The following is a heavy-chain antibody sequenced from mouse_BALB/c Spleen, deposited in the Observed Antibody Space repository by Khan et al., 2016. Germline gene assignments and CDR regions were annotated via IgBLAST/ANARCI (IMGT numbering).Heavy chain of an antibody. J-gene: IGHJ3*01. D-gene: IGHD2-4*01. Sequence: QVQLQQSGAELVKPGASVKLSCKASGYTFTSYWMHWVKQRPGQGLEWIGEINPSNGRTNYNEKFKSKATLTVDKSSSTAFMQLSSLTSEDSAVYYCARSRYDYDGAYWGQGTLVTVSA. CDR2: INPSNGRT. V-gene: IGHV1S81*02. CDR1: GYTFTSYW. CDR3: ARSRYDYDGAY.